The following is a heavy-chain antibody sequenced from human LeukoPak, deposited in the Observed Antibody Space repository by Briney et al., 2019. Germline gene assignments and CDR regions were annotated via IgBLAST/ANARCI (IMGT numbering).Heavy chain of an antibody. CDR3: ARDEWQQQLVHPFDY. V-gene: IGHV3-21*01. Sequence: GGSLRLSCAASGFTFSSCSMNWVRQAPGKGLEWVSSIGSSSSYIYYADSVKGRFTISRDNAKNSLYLQMNSLRAEDTAVYYCARDEWQQQLVHPFDYWGQGTLVTVSS. CDR2: IGSSSSYI. D-gene: IGHD6-13*01. J-gene: IGHJ4*02. CDR1: GFTFSSCS.